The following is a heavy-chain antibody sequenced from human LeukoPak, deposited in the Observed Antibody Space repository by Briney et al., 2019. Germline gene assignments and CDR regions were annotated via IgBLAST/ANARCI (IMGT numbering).Heavy chain of an antibody. CDR3: VVTTRSKSFDY. J-gene: IGHJ4*02. CDR2: IKQDGSEK. CDR1: GFTFSSYW. V-gene: IGHV3-7*01. Sequence: PGGSLRLSCAASGFTFSSYWMSWVRQAPGKGLKWVAQIKQDGSEKNYVDSVKGRFTVSRDNAENSLFMQMDSLRVEDTAFYYCVVTTRSKSFDYWGQGTLVTVSS. D-gene: IGHD1-1*01.